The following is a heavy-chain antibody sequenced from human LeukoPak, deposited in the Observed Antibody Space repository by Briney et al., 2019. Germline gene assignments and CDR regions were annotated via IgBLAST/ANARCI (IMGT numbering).Heavy chain of an antibody. CDR2: IRYDETNK. Sequence: TGGSLRLSCAASGFTFYNYGMHWVRQAPGKGLEWVAFIRYDETNKYYAESVKGRFTISRDNSKNTLYLQMNGLRAEDTAVYYCARDLLQYSSGWYPNFDYWGQGTLVTVSS. J-gene: IGHJ4*02. CDR1: GFTFYNYG. D-gene: IGHD6-19*01. V-gene: IGHV3-30*02. CDR3: ARDLLQYSSGWYPNFDY.